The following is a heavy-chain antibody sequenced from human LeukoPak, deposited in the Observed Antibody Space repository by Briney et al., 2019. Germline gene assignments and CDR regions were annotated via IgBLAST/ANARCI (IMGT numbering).Heavy chain of an antibody. V-gene: IGHV3-53*04. D-gene: IGHD3-16*01. CDR2: IYSGGST. J-gene: IGHJ4*02. CDR1: GFTVSSNY. CDR3: ARVQVITFGGAGMLDY. Sequence: GGSLRLSCAASGFTVSSNYTSWVRQAPGKGLEWVSVIYSGGSTYYADSVKGRFTISRHNSKNTLYLQMNSLRAEDTAVYYCARVQVITFGGAGMLDYWGQGTLVTVSS.